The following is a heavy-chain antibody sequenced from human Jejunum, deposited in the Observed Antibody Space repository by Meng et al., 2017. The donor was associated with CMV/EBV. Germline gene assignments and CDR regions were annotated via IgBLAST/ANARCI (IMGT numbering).Heavy chain of an antibody. CDR1: GFPFSSYA. J-gene: IGHJ4*02. D-gene: IGHD2-2*02. CDR3: ARDRCSSTSCYISY. CDR2: ISYDGSNK. Sequence: GFPFSSYAMHWVRQAPGKGLEWVAVISYDGSNKYYADSVKGRFTIYRDNTKNTLDLQMNSLRAEDTAVYYCARDRCSSTSCYISYWGQGTRVTVSS. V-gene: IGHV3-30*04.